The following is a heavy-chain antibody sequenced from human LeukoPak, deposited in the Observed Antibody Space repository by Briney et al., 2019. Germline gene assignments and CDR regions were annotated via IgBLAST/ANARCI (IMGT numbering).Heavy chain of an antibody. J-gene: IGHJ3*02. V-gene: IGHV3-7*01. D-gene: IGHD5-18*01. Sequence: PGGSLRLSCAASGFTFSSYWMSWVRQAPGKGLEWVANIKQDGSEKYYVDSVKGRFTISRDNAKNSLYLQMNGLRAEDTAVYYCRGIQLWARTYAFDIWGQGTMVTVSS. CDR3: RGIQLWARTYAFDI. CDR2: IKQDGSEK. CDR1: GFTFSSYW.